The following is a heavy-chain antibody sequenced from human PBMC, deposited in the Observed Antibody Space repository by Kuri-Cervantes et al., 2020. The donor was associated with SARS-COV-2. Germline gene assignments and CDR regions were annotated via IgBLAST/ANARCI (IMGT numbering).Heavy chain of an antibody. CDR3: ARDDVPREVLATAMMGFYSMDV. V-gene: IGHV1-69*10. CDR2: IIPILDKA. D-gene: IGHD3-22*01. J-gene: IGHJ6*02. Sequence: SVKVSCKASGYTFTSYAIHWVRQAPGQRLEWMGWIIPILDKANYVQKFQGRVTITADKSTSTAYMELSSLKSEDTAVYYCARDDVPREVLATAMMGFYSMDVWGQGTTVTVSS. CDR1: GYTFTSYA.